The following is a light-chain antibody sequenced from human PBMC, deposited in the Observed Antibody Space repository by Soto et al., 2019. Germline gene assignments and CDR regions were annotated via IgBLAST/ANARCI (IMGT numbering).Light chain of an antibody. CDR2: AAS. CDR1: QSISDA. J-gene: IGKJ2*01. V-gene: IGKV1-39*01. Sequence: IQMTQSPSSLSASVGDSVTIACRASQSISDALNWYQLNAGKAPKLLLYAASSLQSGVPSTFSGSGSGTLFTLTINSLQPEELATYYCQQSYSSLMYTFGQGTKREIK. CDR3: QQSYSSLMYT.